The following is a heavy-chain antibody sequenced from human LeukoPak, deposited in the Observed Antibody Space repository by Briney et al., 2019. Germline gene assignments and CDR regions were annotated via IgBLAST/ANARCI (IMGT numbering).Heavy chain of an antibody. CDR3: ARAGGSSEWLPSGNFDY. CDR2: INAGNGNT. Sequence: ASVKVSCKASGYTFTSYAMHWVRQAPGQRLEWMRWINAGNGNTKYSQKFQGRVTITRDTSASTAYMELSSLRSEDTAVYYCARAGGSSEWLPSGNFDYWGQGTLVTVSS. CDR1: GYTFTSYA. D-gene: IGHD2-15*01. J-gene: IGHJ4*02. V-gene: IGHV1-3*01.